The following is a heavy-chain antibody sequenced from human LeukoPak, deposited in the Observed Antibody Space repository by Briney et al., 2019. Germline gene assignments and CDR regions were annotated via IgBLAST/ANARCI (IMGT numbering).Heavy chain of an antibody. V-gene: IGHV4-4*07. CDR2: IYTSGTI. D-gene: IGHD3-10*01. CDR3: ARDSGTTGEVKFDP. J-gene: IGHJ5*02. Sequence: SETLSLTCTVSVGSLSSYHGSWIRQPAGAALEWIGRIYTSGTITYNPSLKSRVTMSVDTSKNQFSLKLSSVTAADTAVYYCARDSGTTGEVKFDPWGQGTLVTVSS. CDR1: VGSLSSYH.